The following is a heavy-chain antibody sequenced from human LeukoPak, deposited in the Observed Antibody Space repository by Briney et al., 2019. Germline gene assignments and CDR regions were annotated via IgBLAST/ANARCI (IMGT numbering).Heavy chain of an antibody. D-gene: IGHD3-22*01. CDR2: IWYDGSNK. CDR1: GFTFSSYG. Sequence: GRSLRLSCAASGFTFSSYGMHWVRQAPGKGLGWVAVIWYDGSNKYYADSVKGRYTISRDNSKNTLYLQMNSLRAEDTAVYYCAKDPRDYYDSSGYFDYWGQGTLVTVSS. V-gene: IGHV3-33*06. CDR3: AKDPRDYYDSSGYFDY. J-gene: IGHJ4*02.